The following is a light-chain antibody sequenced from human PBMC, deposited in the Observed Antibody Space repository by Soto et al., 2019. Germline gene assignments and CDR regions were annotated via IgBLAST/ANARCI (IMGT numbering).Light chain of an antibody. CDR2: CNS. CDR1: SSNIWAGYD. Sequence: QSVRTQPPSVSGAPGQRVTISCTGSSSNIWAGYDVHWYQQLPGTAPKLLIYCNSNRPSGVPDRFSGSKSGTSASLAITGLQAEDEADYYCQSYDSSLSGWVFGGGTKLTVL. CDR3: QSYDSSLSGWV. J-gene: IGLJ3*02. V-gene: IGLV1-40*01.